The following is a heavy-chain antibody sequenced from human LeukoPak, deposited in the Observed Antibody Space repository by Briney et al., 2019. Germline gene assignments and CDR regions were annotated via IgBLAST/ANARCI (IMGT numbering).Heavy chain of an antibody. V-gene: IGHV4-30-4*01. CDR1: GGSVSSGDYY. Sequence: SQTLSLTCTVSGGSVSSGDYYWSWIRQPPGKGLEWIGYIYYSGSTYYNPSLKSRVTISVDTSKNQFSLKLSSVTAADTAVYYCARGPYGSGSYDNWFGPWGQGTLVTVSS. D-gene: IGHD3-10*01. J-gene: IGHJ5*02. CDR2: IYYSGST. CDR3: ARGPYGSGSYDNWFGP.